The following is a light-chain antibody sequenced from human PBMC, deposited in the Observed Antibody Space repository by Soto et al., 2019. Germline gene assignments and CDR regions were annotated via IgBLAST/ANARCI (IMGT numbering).Light chain of an antibody. J-gene: IGKJ3*01. CDR2: GAS. CDR3: QQYGSSPVT. V-gene: IGKV3-20*01. CDR1: QSVNSNY. Sequence: EIVLTQSPGTLSLSPGQRATLSCRASQSVNSNYLVWYQQKPGQAPRLLISGASRRATDVPDRFSGSGSGTDFTLTISRLEPEDFAAYYCQQYGSSPVTFGPGTKVDVK.